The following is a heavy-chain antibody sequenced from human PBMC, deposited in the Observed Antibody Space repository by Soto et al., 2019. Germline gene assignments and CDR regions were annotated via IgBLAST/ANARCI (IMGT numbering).Heavy chain of an antibody. CDR1: GGSFSAYY. V-gene: IGHV4-34*01. J-gene: IGHJ6*02. CDR3: ARQYSSSSDYYYGMDV. D-gene: IGHD6-6*01. CDR2: INHSGST. Sequence: TSETLSLTCAVYGGSFSAYYWSWIRQPPGKGLEWIGEINHSGSTNYNPSLKSRVTISVDTSKNQFSLKLSSVTAADTAVYYCARQYSSSSDYYYGMDVWGQGTTVTVSS.